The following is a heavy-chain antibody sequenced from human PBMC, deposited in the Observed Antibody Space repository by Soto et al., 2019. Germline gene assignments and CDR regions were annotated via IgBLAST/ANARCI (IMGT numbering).Heavy chain of an antibody. CDR1: GFTFSSYS. D-gene: IGHD2-2*03. J-gene: IGHJ6*03. V-gene: IGHV3-48*01. CDR2: ISSSSSTI. CDR3: ARELDIVAVPGAMIHYYYMEV. Sequence: LRLSCAASGFTFSSYSMNWVRQAPGKGPEWVSYISSSSSTIYYADSVKGRFTISRDNAKNSLYLQMNSLRAEDTAVYYCARELDIVAVPGAMIHYYYMEVWGKGTTVTVSS.